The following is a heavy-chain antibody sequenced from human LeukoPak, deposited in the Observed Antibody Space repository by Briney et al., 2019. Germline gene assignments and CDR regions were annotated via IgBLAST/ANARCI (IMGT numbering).Heavy chain of an antibody. J-gene: IGHJ4*02. CDR3: ATTYDSSGYPPPRAPFDY. Sequence: ASVKVSCKASGYTFITYYIHWVRQAPGQGLEWMGLISPSGGRTNYEQKFQGRVTVTRDMSTSTVYMELSSLRSEDTAVYYCATTYDSSGYPPPRAPFDYWGQGTLVTVSS. D-gene: IGHD3-22*01. CDR1: GYTFITYY. CDR2: ISPSGGRT. V-gene: IGHV1-46*01.